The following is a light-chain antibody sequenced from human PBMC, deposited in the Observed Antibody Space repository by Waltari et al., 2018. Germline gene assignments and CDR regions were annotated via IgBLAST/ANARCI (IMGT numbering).Light chain of an antibody. CDR3: QNGVT. CDR1: QDISSY. V-gene: IGKV1-27*01. Sequence: DLQMTQSPSSLSASVGDRVTITCRASQDISSYLAWYQQKPGKVPYLLIYAASTFQSGVPSRFSGSGSGTYFTLTISSLQPEDVATYYCQNGVTFGQGTKVGIK. CDR2: AAS. J-gene: IGKJ1*01.